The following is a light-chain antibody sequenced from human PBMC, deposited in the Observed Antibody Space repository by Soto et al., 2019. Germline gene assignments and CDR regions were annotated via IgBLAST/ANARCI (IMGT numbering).Light chain of an antibody. V-gene: IGLV4-69*01. J-gene: IGLJ2*01. CDR1: SGHSSYA. CDR2: LNSDGSH. Sequence: QSVLTQSPSASASLGASVKLTCTLSSGHSSYAIAWHQQQPEKGHRYLMKLNSDGSHSKGDVIPDRFSGSGSGAERYLTISSLQSDDEADYYCQTWGTGTVGFGGVTKLTV. CDR3: QTWGTGTVG.